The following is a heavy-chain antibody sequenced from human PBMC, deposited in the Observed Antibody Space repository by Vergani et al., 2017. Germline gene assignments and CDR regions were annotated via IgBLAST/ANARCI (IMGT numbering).Heavy chain of an antibody. Sequence: QVQLVQSGAEVKKSGASVKVSCKASGYIFTDYYMHWVRQAPGQGLEWMGWINPNSGGTNYAQKFQGRVTMTRDTSISTAYMELSRLRSDDTAVYYCARGRFEYSSSPFDYWGQGTLVTVSS. CDR2: INPNSGGT. CDR3: ARGRFEYSSSPFDY. CDR1: GYIFTDYY. D-gene: IGHD6-6*01. V-gene: IGHV1-2*02. J-gene: IGHJ4*02.